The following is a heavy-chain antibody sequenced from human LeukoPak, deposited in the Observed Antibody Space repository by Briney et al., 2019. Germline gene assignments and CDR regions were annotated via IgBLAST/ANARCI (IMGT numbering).Heavy chain of an antibody. J-gene: IGHJ5*02. D-gene: IGHD6-13*01. CDR2: INPNSGGT. V-gene: IGHV1-2*02. Sequence: ASVKVSCKASGYTFTSYGISWVRQAPGQGLEWMGWINPNSGGTNYAQRFQGRVIMTRDTSISTAYVELSRLTSDDTAVYYCALGGITAAAPRGNWFDPWGQGILVTVSS. CDR1: GYTFTSYG. CDR3: ALGGITAAAPRGNWFDP.